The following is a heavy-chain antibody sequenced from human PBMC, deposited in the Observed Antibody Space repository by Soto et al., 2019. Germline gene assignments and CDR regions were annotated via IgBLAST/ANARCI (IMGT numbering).Heavy chain of an antibody. V-gene: IGHV4-59*08. CDR2: IYYSGST. J-gene: IGHJ4*02. Sequence: PSETLSLTCTVSGGSISSYYWSWIRQPPGKGLEWIGYIYYSGSTNYNPSLKSRVTISVDTSKTQFSLKLSSVTAADPAVYYCARHENLYGHLFFAYRGQGTPVTVSS. CDR1: GGSISSYY. CDR3: ARHENLYGHLFFAY. D-gene: IGHD4-17*01.